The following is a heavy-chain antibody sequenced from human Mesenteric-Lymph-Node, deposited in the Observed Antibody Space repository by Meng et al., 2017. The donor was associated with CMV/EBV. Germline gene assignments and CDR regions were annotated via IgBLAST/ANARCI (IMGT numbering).Heavy chain of an antibody. CDR2: VYRGGIHI. Sequence: GGSLRLSCAASGFTFNTYAMRWVRQAPGKGLQWVAVVYRGGIHIDYEESVKGRFTISRDNLKNTLYLQMNSLRAEDTAIYHCAKEGGAARGRLFDYWGQGTLVTVSS. CDR1: GFTFNTYA. D-gene: IGHD3-16*01. J-gene: IGHJ4*02. CDR3: AKEGGAARGRLFDY. V-gene: IGHV3-23*03.